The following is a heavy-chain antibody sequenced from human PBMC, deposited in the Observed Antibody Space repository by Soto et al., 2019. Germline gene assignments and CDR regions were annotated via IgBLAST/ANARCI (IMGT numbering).Heavy chain of an antibody. J-gene: IGHJ5*02. CDR3: ARVWDTMVRGVIINWFDP. V-gene: IGHV4-59*06. CDR2: IYYSGST. CDR1: GGSISSYY. D-gene: IGHD3-10*01. Sequence: PSETLSLTCTVSGGSISSYYWSWIRQHPGKGLEWIGYIYYSGSTYYNPSLKSRVTISVDTSKNQFSLKLSSVTAADTAVYYCARVWDTMVRGVIINWFDPWGQGTLVTVSS.